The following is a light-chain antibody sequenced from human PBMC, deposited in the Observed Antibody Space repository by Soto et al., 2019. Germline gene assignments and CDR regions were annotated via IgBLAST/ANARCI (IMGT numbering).Light chain of an antibody. CDR3: QQYTDWPTT. Sequence: EIVFTQSPGTLSLSPGERATLSCRASQSVTSSYLAWYQQKPGQAPRLLIYGASSRATGVPDRFSGDGSGTDFTLTVTSLQSEDFGIYYCQQYTDWPTTFGQGTKVDIK. CDR2: GAS. J-gene: IGKJ1*01. CDR1: QSVTSSY. V-gene: IGKV3-20*01.